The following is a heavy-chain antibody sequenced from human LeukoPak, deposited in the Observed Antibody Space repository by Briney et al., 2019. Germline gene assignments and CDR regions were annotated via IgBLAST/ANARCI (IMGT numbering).Heavy chain of an antibody. CDR3: AKERNLEIAVAGTIFDY. V-gene: IGHV3-66*01. D-gene: IGHD6-19*01. CDR2: IYSGGDT. CDR1: GFTVSSKY. J-gene: IGHJ4*02. Sequence: HPGGSLRLSCAASGFTVSSKYMSWVRQAPGKGLEWVSVIYSGGDTYYADSVKGRFTISRDNSKNMIYLEMSSLKAEDTAVYYCAKERNLEIAVAGTIFDYWGQGTLVTVSS.